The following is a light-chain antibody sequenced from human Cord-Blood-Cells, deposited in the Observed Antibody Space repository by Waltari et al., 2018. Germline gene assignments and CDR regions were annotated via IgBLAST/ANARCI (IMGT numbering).Light chain of an antibody. Sequence: QSALTQPTSASGSPGQSVTISCTGTSSDVGGYKPVSWYQQHPGKAPKLMIYEVSKRPSGVPDRFSGSKSGNTASLTVSGLQAEDEADYYCSSYAGSNNYVVFGGGTKLTVL. CDR3: SSYAGSNNYVV. CDR1: SSDVGGYKP. CDR2: EVS. V-gene: IGLV2-8*01. J-gene: IGLJ2*01.